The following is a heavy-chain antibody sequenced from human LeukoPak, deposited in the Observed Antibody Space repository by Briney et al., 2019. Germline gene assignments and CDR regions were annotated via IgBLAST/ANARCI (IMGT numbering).Heavy chain of an antibody. V-gene: IGHV4-39*01. CDR2: IYYSGST. J-gene: IGHJ4*02. CDR3: ARLSGWSHD. Sequence: SETLSLTCTVSSGSISSSGYYWGWIRQPPGKGLEWTGSIYYSGSTYYNPSLKSRVTISVDTSKHQFSLKLTSVTAADTALYYCARLSGWSHDWGQGTLVTVSS. CDR1: SGSISSSGYY. D-gene: IGHD6-19*01.